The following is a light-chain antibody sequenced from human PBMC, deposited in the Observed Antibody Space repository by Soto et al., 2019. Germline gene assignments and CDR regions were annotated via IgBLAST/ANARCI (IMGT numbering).Light chain of an antibody. CDR1: QSISSSY. J-gene: IGKJ1*01. V-gene: IGKV3-20*01. CDR2: GAS. Sequence: EIVLTQSPGTLSLSPGKRATLSCRASQSISSSYLAWYQQRPGQAPRLLIYGASSRATGIPDRFSGSGSGTDFTLTISSLQSEDFAVYYCQQYNNWPGFGQGTKVDIK. CDR3: QQYNNWPG.